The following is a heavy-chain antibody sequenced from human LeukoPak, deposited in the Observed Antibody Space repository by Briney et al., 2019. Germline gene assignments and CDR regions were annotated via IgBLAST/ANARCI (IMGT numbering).Heavy chain of an antibody. V-gene: IGHV3-48*02. J-gene: IGHJ3*02. CDR2: ISSSSSTI. Sequence: PGGSLRLSCAASGFTFSSYSMNWVRQAPGKGLEWVSYISSSSSTIYYADSVKGRFTISRDNAKNSLYLQMNSLRDEDTAVYYCARDRGSGWYPVVFDIWGQGTMVTVSS. CDR1: GFTFSSYS. D-gene: IGHD6-19*01. CDR3: ARDRGSGWYPVVFDI.